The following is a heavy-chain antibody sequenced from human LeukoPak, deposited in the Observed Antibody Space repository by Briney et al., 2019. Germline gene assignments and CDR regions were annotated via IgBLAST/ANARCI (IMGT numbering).Heavy chain of an antibody. CDR2: IWYDGSNK. Sequence: PGGSLRLSCAASGFTFSSYGMHWVRQAPGKGLEWVAVIWYDGSNKYYADSVKGRFTISRDNSKNTLYLQMNSLRAEDTAVYYCARDPLPSAPGIAVAGHFDYWGQGTLVTVSS. CDR3: ARDPLPSAPGIAVAGHFDY. J-gene: IGHJ4*02. D-gene: IGHD6-19*01. CDR1: GFTFSSYG. V-gene: IGHV3-33*01.